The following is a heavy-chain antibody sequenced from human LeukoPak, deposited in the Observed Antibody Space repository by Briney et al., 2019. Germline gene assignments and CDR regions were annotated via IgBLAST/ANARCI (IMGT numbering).Heavy chain of an antibody. CDR1: GYTFTGYY. V-gene: IGHV1-18*04. CDR2: ISTYNGDT. J-gene: IGHJ4*02. Sequence: ASVKVSCKASGYTFTGYYMHWVRQAPGQGLEWMGWISTYNGDTKYAQKFQDRVTMTTDTSTSTAYLEVRRLRFDDTAVYFCARERDTALAPYLDYWGQGTLLTVSS. D-gene: IGHD5-18*01. CDR3: ARERDTALAPYLDY.